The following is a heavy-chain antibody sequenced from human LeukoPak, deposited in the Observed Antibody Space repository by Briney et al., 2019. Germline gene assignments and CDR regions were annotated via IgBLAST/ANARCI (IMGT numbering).Heavy chain of an antibody. Sequence: SSETLSLTCSVSGYSISSARNYWGWIRQSPGKGLEWLASVYSSGSTHSNPSLTSRVSISIDMSKNQFSLKLYSVTASDAAIYYCARHLSGTAMAHYFDFWGQGTLVTVSS. CDR3: ARHLSGTAMAHYFDF. CDR1: GYSISSARNY. D-gene: IGHD5-18*01. V-gene: IGHV4-39*01. J-gene: IGHJ4*02. CDR2: VYSSGST.